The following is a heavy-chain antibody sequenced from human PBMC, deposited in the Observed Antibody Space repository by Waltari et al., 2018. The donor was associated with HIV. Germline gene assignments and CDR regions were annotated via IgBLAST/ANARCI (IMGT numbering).Heavy chain of an antibody. V-gene: IGHV4-59*08. CDR2: IYYSGST. CDR1: GGPISSYY. CDR3: ARRGYSGYLDY. J-gene: IGHJ4*02. D-gene: IGHD5-12*01. Sequence: QVQLQESGPGLVKPSETLSLTCPVSGGPISSYYWSWIRQPPGKGLEWIGYIYYSGSTNYNPSLKSRVTISVDTSKNQFSLKLSSVTAADTAVYYCARRGYSGYLDYWGQGTLVTVSS.